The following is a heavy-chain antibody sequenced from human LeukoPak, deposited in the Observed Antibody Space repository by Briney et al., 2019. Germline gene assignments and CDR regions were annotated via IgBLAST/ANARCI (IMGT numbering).Heavy chain of an antibody. CDR2: TYTSGST. D-gene: IGHD6-19*01. V-gene: IGHV4-4*07. Sequence: PSETLSLTCTVSGGSISSYYWSWIRQPAGKGLEWFGRTYTSGSTNYNPSLKSRVTMSVDTSKNQFSLKLSSVTAADTAVYYCARERSSGWYGYYFDYWGQGTLVTVSS. J-gene: IGHJ4*02. CDR3: ARERSSGWYGYYFDY. CDR1: GGSISSYY.